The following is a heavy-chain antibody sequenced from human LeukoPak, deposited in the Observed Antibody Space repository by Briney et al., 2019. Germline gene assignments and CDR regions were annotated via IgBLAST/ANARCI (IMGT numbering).Heavy chain of an antibody. V-gene: IGHV3-66*02. J-gene: IGHJ4*02. CDR3: ARGLSTVTQIMTY. CDR2: IYSGGTT. D-gene: IGHD4-17*01. Sequence: PGRSLRLSCAASGFTVSSNFMGWVHQAPGKGLEWVSIIYSGGTTYYADSVKGRFTISRDNSKNTLYLQMNNLRTADTAVYYCARGLSTVTQIMTYWGQGTLVTVSS. CDR1: GFTVSSNF.